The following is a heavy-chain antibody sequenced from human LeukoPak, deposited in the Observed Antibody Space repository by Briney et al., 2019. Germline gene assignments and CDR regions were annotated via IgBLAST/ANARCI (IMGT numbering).Heavy chain of an antibody. CDR2: ISGSGGST. V-gene: IGHV3-23*01. CDR1: GFTFSSYA. J-gene: IGHJ4*02. D-gene: IGHD5-12*01. CDR3: AKSGSPLPLYYFDY. Sequence: GGSLRLSCAASGFTFSSYAMSWVRQAPGKGLEWVSAISGSGGSTYYADSVKSRFTISRDNSKNTLYLQMNSLRAEDTAVYYCAKSGSPLPLYYFDYWGQGTLVTVSS.